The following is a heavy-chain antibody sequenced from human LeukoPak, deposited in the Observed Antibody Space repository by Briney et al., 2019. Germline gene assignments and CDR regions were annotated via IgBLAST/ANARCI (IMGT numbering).Heavy chain of an antibody. CDR2: IIPIFGTA. J-gene: IGHJ5*02. V-gene: IGHV1-69*01. CDR3: ARVFFVRGPAAMRGWFDP. Sequence: ASVKVSCKASVGTFSSYAISWVGQAPGQGLEWMGGIIPIFGTANYAQKFQGRVTITADESTSTAYMELSSLRSEDTAVYYCARVFFVRGPAAMRGWFDPWGQGTLVTVSS. D-gene: IGHD2-2*01. CDR1: VGTFSSYA.